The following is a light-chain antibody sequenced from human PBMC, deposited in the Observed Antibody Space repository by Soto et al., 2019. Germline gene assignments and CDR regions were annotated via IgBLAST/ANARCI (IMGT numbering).Light chain of an antibody. V-gene: IGKV1-39*01. Sequence: DIQMTQSPSSLSASVGDRVTIACRASQSISTYLNWYQQTPGKAPKLLIYATSNLQSGVPSRFSGSGSGREFTLTISSLQHEDFATYYCQQSYSSPMDTFGQGTNLEI. CDR1: QSISTY. J-gene: IGKJ2*01. CDR2: ATS. CDR3: QQSYSSPMDT.